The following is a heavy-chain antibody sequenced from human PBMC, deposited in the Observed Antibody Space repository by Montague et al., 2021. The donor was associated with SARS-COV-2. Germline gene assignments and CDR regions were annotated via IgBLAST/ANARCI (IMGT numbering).Heavy chain of an antibody. D-gene: IGHD2-8*01. Sequence: SETLSLTCAVYGGSFSGYYWSWIRQPPGKGLEWIGEINHSGSTNYNPSLKSRVTISVDTSKNQFSLKLSSGTAADTAVYYCARANGYYFDYWGKGTRVTVSS. CDR1: GGSFSGYY. CDR2: INHSGST. CDR3: ARANGYYFDY. J-gene: IGHJ4*02. V-gene: IGHV4-34*01.